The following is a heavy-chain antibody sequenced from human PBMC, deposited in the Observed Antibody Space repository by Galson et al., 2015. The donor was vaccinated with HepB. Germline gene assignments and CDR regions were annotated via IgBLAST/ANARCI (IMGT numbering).Heavy chain of an antibody. CDR2: LFPHDSDT. D-gene: IGHD5-18*01. V-gene: IGHV5-51*01. CDR1: GYSFTTYW. CDR3: ATRRSGDSWDAFDV. Sequence: QSGAEVKKPGESLKISCKASGYSFTTYWIGWVRQMPGKGLEWMGLLFPHDSDTRYSPSFQGQATISADTSISTAYLQWSSLKASDTAFYYCATRRSGDSWDAFDVWGQGTMITVSS. J-gene: IGHJ3*01.